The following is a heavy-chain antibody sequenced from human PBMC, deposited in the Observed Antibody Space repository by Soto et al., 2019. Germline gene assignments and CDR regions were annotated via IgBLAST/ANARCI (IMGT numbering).Heavy chain of an antibody. D-gene: IGHD3-22*01. CDR3: AREDYYDGSGYYSY. CDR1: GFTFSDYY. CDR2: ISSSSDYT. Sequence: QVQLVESGGGLVKPGGSLRLSCAASGFTFSDYYMSWIRQAPGKGLEWISYISSSSDYTNYADSVKGRFTISRDNAKNSLYLQVNSLRAEDTAVYYCAREDYYDGSGYYSYWGQGTLVSVSS. V-gene: IGHV3-11*05. J-gene: IGHJ4*02.